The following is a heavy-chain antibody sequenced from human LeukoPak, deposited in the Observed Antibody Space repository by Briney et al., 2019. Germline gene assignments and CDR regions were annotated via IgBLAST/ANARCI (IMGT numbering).Heavy chain of an antibody. J-gene: IGHJ4*02. CDR1: GYTFSSYG. CDR3: ASLGTTGTTGLDY. Sequence: ASVKLSCKASGYTFSSYGISRVRQAPGQGLEWMGWISAYSGVTDYSQNLQGRVTMTTDTSTSTAYMELRSLRSDDTAVYYCASLGTTGTTGLDYWGQGTLVSVSS. CDR2: ISAYSGVT. V-gene: IGHV1-18*01. D-gene: IGHD1-1*01.